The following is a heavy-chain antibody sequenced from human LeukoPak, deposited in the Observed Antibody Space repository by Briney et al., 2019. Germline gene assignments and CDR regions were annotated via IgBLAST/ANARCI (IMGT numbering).Heavy chain of an antibody. CDR2: IKQDGSEK. V-gene: IGHV3-7*03. D-gene: IGHD3-22*01. CDR1: GFTFSSYW. J-gene: IGHJ4*02. CDR3: AKDMRYYDSSGYYFD. Sequence: GSLILSCAASGFTFSSYWMSWVRQAPGKGLEWVANIKQDGSEKYYVDSVKGRFTISRGNAKNSLYLQMNSLRPEDTALYYCAKDMRYYDSSGYYFDWGQGTLVTVSS.